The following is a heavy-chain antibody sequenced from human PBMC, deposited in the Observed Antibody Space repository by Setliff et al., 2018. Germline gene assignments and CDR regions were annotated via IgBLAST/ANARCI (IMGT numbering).Heavy chain of an antibody. J-gene: IGHJ4*02. Sequence: PGVSLRLSCAASGFTFSTYSMIWVRQAPGTGLEWVSSISSSSSHIYYADSVKGRFTISRDNAKNSLYLQMTSLRAEDTAVYYCARTDGTNLGYFDNWGQGTLVTVSS. D-gene: IGHD2-8*01. CDR1: GFTFSTYS. CDR2: ISSSSSHI. CDR3: ARTDGTNLGYFDN. V-gene: IGHV3-21*04.